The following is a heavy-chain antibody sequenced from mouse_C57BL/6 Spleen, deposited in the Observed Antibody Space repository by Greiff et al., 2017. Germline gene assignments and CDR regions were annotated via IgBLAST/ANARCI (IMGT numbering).Heavy chain of an antibody. J-gene: IGHJ4*01. CDR3: ARHEYEANWDNYYAMDY. D-gene: IGHD4-1*01. Sequence: QVQLQQSGAELVKPGASVKLSCKASGYTFTEYTIHWVKQRSGQGLEWIGWFYPGSGSIKYKEKFKDKATLTADKSSSTVYMELSRLTSEDSAVYFCARHEYEANWDNYYAMDYWGQGTSVTVSS. V-gene: IGHV1-62-2*01. CDR1: GYTFTEYT. CDR2: FYPGSGSI.